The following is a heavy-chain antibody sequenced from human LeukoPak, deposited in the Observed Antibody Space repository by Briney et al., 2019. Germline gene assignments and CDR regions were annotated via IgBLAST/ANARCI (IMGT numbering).Heavy chain of an antibody. CDR3: ATPYGSGNKRDFDY. J-gene: IGHJ4*02. CDR2: MSHDGAST. V-gene: IGHV3-23*01. CDR1: GYTFYNYA. D-gene: IGHD3-10*01. Sequence: GGSLRLSCAASGYTFYNYAVTWVRQAPGKGLEWVSSMSHDGASTHYADSVKGRFTISRDNSKNTLYLQMNSLRAEDTAVYYCATPYGSGNKRDFDYWGQGTLVTVSS.